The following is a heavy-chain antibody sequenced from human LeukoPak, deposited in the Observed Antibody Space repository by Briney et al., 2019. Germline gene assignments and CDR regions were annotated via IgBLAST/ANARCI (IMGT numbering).Heavy chain of an antibody. V-gene: IGHV4-59*08. J-gene: IGHJ3*02. CDR2: IYDSGST. D-gene: IGHD3-3*02. CDR1: GGPIRSYY. CDR3: ASSFEMRAFDI. Sequence: SETLSLTCTVSGGPIRSYYWNWIRQPPGKGLEWIGYIYDSGSTKYNPSLKSRVTMSVDTSKNQFSLKLSSVTAADTAVYYCASSFEMRAFDIWGQGTMVTVSS.